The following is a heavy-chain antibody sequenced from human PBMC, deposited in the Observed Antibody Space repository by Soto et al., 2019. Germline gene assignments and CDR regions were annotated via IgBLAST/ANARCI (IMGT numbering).Heavy chain of an antibody. CDR1: GYSISSGYY. J-gene: IGHJ5*02. Sequence: SETLSLTCAVSGYSISSGYYWGWIRQPPGKGLECIGSIYHSGSTYYNPSLKSRVTISVDTSKNQFSMKLSSLTAADTAVYYCARVRIMTTVSNWFEPWGKGNLVT. CDR3: ARVRIMTTVSNWFEP. V-gene: IGHV4-38-2*01. D-gene: IGHD4-4*01. CDR2: IYHSGST.